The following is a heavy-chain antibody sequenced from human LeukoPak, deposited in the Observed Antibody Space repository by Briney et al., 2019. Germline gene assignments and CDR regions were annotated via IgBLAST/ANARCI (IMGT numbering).Heavy chain of an antibody. V-gene: IGHV3-23*01. CDR1: GFTFSSYA. Sequence: GGSLRLSCAASGFTFSSYAMSWVGQAPGKGLEWVSAISGSGGSTYYADSVKGRFIISRDNSKNTVHLQMNSLRVEDTAVYYCAQGDREVVAGGTRFDYWGQGTLVTVSS. CDR3: AQGDREVVAGGTRFDY. CDR2: ISGSGGST. D-gene: IGHD6-13*01. J-gene: IGHJ4*02.